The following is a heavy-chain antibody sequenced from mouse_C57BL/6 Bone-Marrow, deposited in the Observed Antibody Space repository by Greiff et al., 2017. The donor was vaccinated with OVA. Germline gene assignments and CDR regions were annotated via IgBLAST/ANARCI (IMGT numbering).Heavy chain of an antibody. J-gene: IGHJ2*01. CDR1: GYAFTNYL. V-gene: IGHV1-54*01. CDR2: INPGRGGT. CDR3: ANLYYFDY. D-gene: IGHD1-1*01. Sequence: VQLQESGAELVRPGTSVKVSCKASGYAFTNYLIEWVKQRPGQGLEWIGVINPGRGGTNYNEKFKGKATLTADKSSSTAYMQLSSLTSEDSAVYFCANLYYFDYWGQGTTLTVSS.